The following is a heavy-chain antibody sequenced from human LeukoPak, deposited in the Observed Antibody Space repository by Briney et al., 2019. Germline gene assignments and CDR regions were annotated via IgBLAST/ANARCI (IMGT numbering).Heavy chain of an antibody. CDR2: INSDGSWT. J-gene: IGHJ6*02. Sequence: GGSLRLSCAASGNYWMHWVRQAPGKGLVWVSHINSDGSWTSYADSVKGRFTISRDNAKNSLYLQMNSLRAEDTAVYYCARSRVIFHYYYGMDVWGQGTTVTVSS. V-gene: IGHV3-74*01. CDR3: ARSRVIFHYYYGMDV. CDR1: GNYW. D-gene: IGHD3-16*02.